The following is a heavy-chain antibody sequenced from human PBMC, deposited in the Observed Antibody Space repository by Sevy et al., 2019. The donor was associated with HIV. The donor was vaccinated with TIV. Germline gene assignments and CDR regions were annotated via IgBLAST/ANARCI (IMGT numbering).Heavy chain of an antibody. CDR1: GFTFSSYA. Sequence: GGSLRLSCAASGFTFSSYAMSWVRQAPGKGLEWVSAISGSGGSTYYADSVKVRFTISRDNSKNTLYLQMNSLRAEDTAVYYCAKILYYYDSSGYYTDYWGQGTLVTVSS. J-gene: IGHJ4*02. CDR3: AKILYYYDSSGYYTDY. D-gene: IGHD3-22*01. V-gene: IGHV3-23*01. CDR2: ISGSGGST.